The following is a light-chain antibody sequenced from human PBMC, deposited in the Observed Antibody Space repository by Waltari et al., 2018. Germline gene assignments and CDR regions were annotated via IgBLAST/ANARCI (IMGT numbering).Light chain of an antibody. CDR3: QQYESYAYT. J-gene: IGKJ2*01. CDR2: DAS. V-gene: IGKV1-5*01. CDR1: QSISTW. Sequence: DIQMTQSLSTLSASVGDRVTITCRASQSISTWLAWYQQKAGKAPKLLIDDASTLVIGVPSRFSGGGSETEFTLTISSLHPDDFATYYCQQYESYAYTFGQGTKLEMK.